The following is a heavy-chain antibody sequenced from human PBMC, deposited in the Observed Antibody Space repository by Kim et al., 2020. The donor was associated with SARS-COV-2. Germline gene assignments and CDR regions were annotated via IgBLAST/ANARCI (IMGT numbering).Heavy chain of an antibody. J-gene: IGHJ6*02. V-gene: IGHV5-10-1*01. CDR2: IDPSDSYT. Sequence: GESLKISCKGSGYSFTSYWISWVRQMPGKGLEWMGRIDPSDSYTNYSPSFQGHVTISADKSISTAYLQWSSLKASDTAMYYCATTLTYYYDSSGYTPPYYYYYGMDVWGQGTTVTVSS. CDR1: GYSFTSYW. CDR3: ATTLTYYYDSSGYTPPYYYYYGMDV. D-gene: IGHD3-22*01.